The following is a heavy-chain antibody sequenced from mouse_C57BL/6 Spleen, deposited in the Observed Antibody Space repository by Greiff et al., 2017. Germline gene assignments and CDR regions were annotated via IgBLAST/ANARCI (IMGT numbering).Heavy chain of an antibody. CDR3: ARDTTVPSYAMDY. D-gene: IGHD1-1*01. Sequence: QVQLQQSGAELAKPGASVKLSCKASGYTFTSYWMHWVKQRPGQGLEWIGYINPSSGYTKYNQKFKDKATLTADKSSSTAYMQLSSLTYEDSAVYYCARDTTVPSYAMDYWGQGTSVTVSS. J-gene: IGHJ4*01. CDR1: GYTFTSYW. CDR2: INPSSGYT. V-gene: IGHV1-7*01.